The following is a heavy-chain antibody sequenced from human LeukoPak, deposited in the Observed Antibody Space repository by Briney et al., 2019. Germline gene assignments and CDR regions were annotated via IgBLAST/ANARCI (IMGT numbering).Heavy chain of an antibody. V-gene: IGHV3-9*01. CDR1: GFTFDDYA. CDR3: LAAGGTGY. D-gene: IGHD6-13*01. J-gene: IGHJ4*02. Sequence: PGGFLRLSCAASGFTFDDYAMHWVWQAPGKGLEWVSGISWNSGSIGYADSVKGRFTISRDNAKNSLYLQMNSLRAEDTALYYCLAAGGTGYWGQGTLVTVSS. CDR2: ISWNSGSI.